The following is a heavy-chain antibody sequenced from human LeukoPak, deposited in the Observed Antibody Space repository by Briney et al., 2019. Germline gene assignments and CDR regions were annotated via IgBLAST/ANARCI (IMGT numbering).Heavy chain of an antibody. Sequence: GGSLKLSCAASEFTFSSYAMNWVRQAPGKGLEWVSCISRSSTYIYYADSVKGRFTISRDNAKNSLYLQMNSLRAEDTAVYYCARAQGDSISWGFDYWGQGTLVTVSS. CDR2: ISRSSTYI. CDR1: EFTFSSYA. J-gene: IGHJ4*02. CDR3: ARAQGDSISWGFDY. D-gene: IGHD6-13*01. V-gene: IGHV3-21*01.